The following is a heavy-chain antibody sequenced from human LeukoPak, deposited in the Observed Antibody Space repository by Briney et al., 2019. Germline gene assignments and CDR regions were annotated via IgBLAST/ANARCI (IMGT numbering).Heavy chain of an antibody. Sequence: GGSLRLSCTASGFTFRSYAMTWVRQAPGKGLEWVSVISGSGGSTYYADSVKGRFTNSRDNSNNTLYLLMNGLRAEDTAVYYCAKGVDFWSGLDYWGQATLVTVSS. J-gene: IGHJ4*02. CDR3: AKGVDFWSGLDY. CDR1: GFTFRSYA. V-gene: IGHV3-23*01. D-gene: IGHD3-3*01. CDR2: ISGSGGST.